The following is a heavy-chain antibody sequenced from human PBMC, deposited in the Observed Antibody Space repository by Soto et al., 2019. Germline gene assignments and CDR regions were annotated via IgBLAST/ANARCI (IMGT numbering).Heavy chain of an antibody. V-gene: IGHV1-3*01. CDR3: ARGPGGPDGPGDY. CDR1: GYTFTSYA. Sequence: QVQLVQSGAEVKKPGASVKVSCKASGYTFTSYAMHWVRQAPGQRLEWMGWINAGNGNTKYSQKFQGRVTITRDTSASTAYMELSSLRSEDTAVDYCARGPGGPDGPGDYWGQGTLGTVSS. CDR2: INAGNGNT. D-gene: IGHD2-15*01. J-gene: IGHJ4*02.